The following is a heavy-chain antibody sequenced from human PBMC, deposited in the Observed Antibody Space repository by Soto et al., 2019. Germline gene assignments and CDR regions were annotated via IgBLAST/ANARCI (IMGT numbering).Heavy chain of an antibody. CDR1: GGSISSGDYY. V-gene: IGHV4-30-4*01. Sequence: QVQLQESGPGLVKPSQTLSLTCTVSGGSISSGDYYWAWIRQPPGKGLEWIGHIYYRGRTYYNPSLMSRVTISVDTSKNQFSLNLNSVTASDTAVYFCARTYGGDYFDSWGQGTLVTVSS. J-gene: IGHJ4*02. CDR2: IYYRGRT. D-gene: IGHD2-21*01. CDR3: ARTYGGDYFDS.